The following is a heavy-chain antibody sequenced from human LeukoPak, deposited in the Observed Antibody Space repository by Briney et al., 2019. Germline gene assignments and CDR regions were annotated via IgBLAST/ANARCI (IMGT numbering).Heavy chain of an antibody. D-gene: IGHD3-10*02. J-gene: IGHJ6*04. Sequence: SETLSLTCSVSGDSISYFYWSWIRQAAGKGLEWIGRISGSGSTDYNASLKSRVTMSVDTSKNQLSLKVISVTAADTAVYYCAELGITMIGGVWGKGTTVTISS. CDR1: GDSISYFY. CDR3: AELGITMIGGV. V-gene: IGHV4-4*07. CDR2: ISGSGST.